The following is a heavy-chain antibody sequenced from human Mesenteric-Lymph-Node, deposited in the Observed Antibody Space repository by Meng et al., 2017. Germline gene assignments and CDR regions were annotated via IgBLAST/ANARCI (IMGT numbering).Heavy chain of an antibody. Sequence: GGSLRFSCAASGFTFSSYDMHWVRQATGKGLEWVSAIGTAGDTYYPGSVKGRFTISRENAKNSLYLQMNSLKAGDAAVYYCAKASSSSWYGFDYWGQGNLVNGAS. D-gene: IGHD6-13*01. J-gene: IGHJ4*02. CDR3: AKASSSSWYGFDY. V-gene: IGHV3-13*01. CDR1: GFTFSSYD. CDR2: IGTAGDT.